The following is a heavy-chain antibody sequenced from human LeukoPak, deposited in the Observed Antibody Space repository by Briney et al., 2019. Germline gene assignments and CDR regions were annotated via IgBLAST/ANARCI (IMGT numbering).Heavy chain of an antibody. CDR2: IYSGGST. J-gene: IGHJ6*02. CDR3: ARELLMVRGQHYYYYYGMDV. V-gene: IGHV3-53*01. CDR1: GFTVSSNY. Sequence: PGGSLRLSCAASGFTVSSNYMSWVRQAPGTGLERASVIYSGGSTYYADSVKGRFTISRDNSKNTLYLQMNSLRAEDTAVYYCARELLMVRGQHYYYYYGMDVWGQGTTVTVSS. D-gene: IGHD3-10*01.